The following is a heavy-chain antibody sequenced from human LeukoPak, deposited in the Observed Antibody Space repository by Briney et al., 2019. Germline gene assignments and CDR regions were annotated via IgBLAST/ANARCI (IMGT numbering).Heavy chain of an antibody. D-gene: IGHD2-2*02. J-gene: IGHJ6*02. CDR1: GYTLTELS. V-gene: IGHV1-24*01. CDR2: FDPEDGET. Sequence: ASVKVSCKVSGYTLTELSMHWVRQAPGKGLEWMRGFDPEDGETIYAQKFQGRVTMTEDTSTDTAYMELSSLRSEDTAVYYCATVGYCSSTSCYTGSRNYYYYGMDVWGQGTTVTVSS. CDR3: ATVGYCSSTSCYTGSRNYYYYGMDV.